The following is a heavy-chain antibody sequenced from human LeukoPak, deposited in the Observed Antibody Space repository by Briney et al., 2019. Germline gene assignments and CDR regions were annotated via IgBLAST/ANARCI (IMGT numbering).Heavy chain of an antibody. D-gene: IGHD5/OR15-5a*01. Sequence: PGGSLRLSCAASGFTFSSHGMHWVRQAPGKGLEQVAVISYDGSDKYYADSVKGRFTISRDNSKNTLYLQMNSLRAEDTTVYYCARGISVYAHDAFDIWGQGTMVTVSS. CDR1: GFTFSSHG. CDR3: ARGISVYAHDAFDI. V-gene: IGHV3-30*03. J-gene: IGHJ3*02. CDR2: ISYDGSDK.